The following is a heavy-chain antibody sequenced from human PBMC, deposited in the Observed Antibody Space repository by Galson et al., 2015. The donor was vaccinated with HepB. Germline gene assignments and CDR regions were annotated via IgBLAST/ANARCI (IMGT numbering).Heavy chain of an antibody. CDR1: GFTFSSYE. V-gene: IGHV3-48*03. Sequence: SLRLSCAASGFTFSSYEMNWVRQAPGKGLEWVSYISSSGSTIYYADSVKGRFTISRDNAKNSLYLQMNSLRAEDTAVYYCASGVFLYSSSGRMDVWGQGTTATVSS. J-gene: IGHJ6*02. D-gene: IGHD6-6*01. CDR3: ASGVFLYSSSGRMDV. CDR2: ISSSGSTI.